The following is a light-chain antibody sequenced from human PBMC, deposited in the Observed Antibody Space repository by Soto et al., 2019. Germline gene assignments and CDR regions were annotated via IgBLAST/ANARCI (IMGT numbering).Light chain of an antibody. J-gene: IGKJ1*01. CDR2: DAS. V-gene: IGKV1-5*01. Sequence: DIQMTQSPSTLSASVGDRVTITCRASQNIHSWLAWYQQKPGKAPKLLIFDASSLESGVPSRVSGSGSGTEFTLTISSLQPDDFATYYCQQYNTHSWTFGQGTKVDI. CDR1: QNIHSW. CDR3: QQYNTHSWT.